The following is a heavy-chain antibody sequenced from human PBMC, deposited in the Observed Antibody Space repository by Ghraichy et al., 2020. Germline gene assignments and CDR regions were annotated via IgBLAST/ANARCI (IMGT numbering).Heavy chain of an antibody. D-gene: IGHD3-16*01. V-gene: IGHV3-7*01. Sequence: GGSLRLSCVASGFTFSSHWMSWVRQAPGKGLEWVANIKQDGSKIYYVDSVKGRFIISRDNAKNSLYLQMNSLRAEDTAVYYCARDQGDFAMALYYYGMDVWGQGTTVTVSS. CDR3: ARDQGDFAMALYYYGMDV. CDR1: GFTFSSHW. J-gene: IGHJ6*02. CDR2: IKQDGSKI.